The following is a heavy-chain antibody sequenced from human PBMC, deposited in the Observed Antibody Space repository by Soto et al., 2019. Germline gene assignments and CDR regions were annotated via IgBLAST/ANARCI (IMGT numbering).Heavy chain of an antibody. CDR1: GETMSGYA. CDR2: IIPIFGTA. V-gene: IGHV1-69*13. CDR3: ARDLRGNWNHYYYSYGMDV. Sequence: SLLNRDRKAVGETMSGYAVSWRRLTTGQGLEWMGGIIPIFGTANYAQKFQGRVTITADESTSTAYMELSSLRSEDTAVYYCARDLRGNWNHYYYSYGMDVWGQGTTVTVSS. D-gene: IGHD1-20*01. J-gene: IGHJ6*02.